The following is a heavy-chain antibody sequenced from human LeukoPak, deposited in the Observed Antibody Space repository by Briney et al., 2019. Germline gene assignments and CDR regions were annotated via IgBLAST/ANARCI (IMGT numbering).Heavy chain of an antibody. CDR3: ASIYDFWSGYLGHDAFDI. CDR2: IIPIFGTA. V-gene: IGHV1-69*05. CDR1: GGTFSSYA. Sequence: ASVKVSCKASGGTFSSYAISWVRQAPGQGLEWMGGIIPIFGTANYAQKFQGRVTITTEESTSTAYMELSSLRSEDTAVYYCASIYDFWSGYLGHDAFDIWGQGTMVTVSS. D-gene: IGHD3-3*01. J-gene: IGHJ3*02.